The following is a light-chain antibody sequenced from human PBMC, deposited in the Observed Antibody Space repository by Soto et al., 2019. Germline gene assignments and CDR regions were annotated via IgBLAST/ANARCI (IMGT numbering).Light chain of an antibody. Sequence: AIQLTQSPSSLSASVGDRVSITCRASQGIRNDLAWYQQKPGKAPKLLIYAASFLQRGVPSRFSGSGSGTYFTLTISSLQPEDFATYYCLQDYIYPLTFGQGTNL. V-gene: IGKV1-6*01. CDR3: LQDYIYPLT. J-gene: IGKJ2*01. CDR1: QGIRND. CDR2: AAS.